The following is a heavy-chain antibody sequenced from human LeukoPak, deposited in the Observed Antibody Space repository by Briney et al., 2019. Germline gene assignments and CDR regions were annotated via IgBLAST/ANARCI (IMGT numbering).Heavy chain of an antibody. Sequence: SETLSLTCTVSGGSISSYYWSWIRQPPGKGLEWIGYIYYSGSTNYNPSLKSRVTISVDTSKNQFSLKLSSVTAADTAVYYCARGDRIEGRSIAARPIDYWGQGTLVTVSS. CDR1: GGSISSYY. J-gene: IGHJ4*02. CDR3: ARGDRIEGRSIAARPIDY. CDR2: IYYSGST. D-gene: IGHD6-6*01. V-gene: IGHV4-59*01.